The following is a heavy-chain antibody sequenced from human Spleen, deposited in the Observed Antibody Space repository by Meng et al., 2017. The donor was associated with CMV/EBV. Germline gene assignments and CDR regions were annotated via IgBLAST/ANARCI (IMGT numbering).Heavy chain of an antibody. CDR3: FRGHYDRA. D-gene: IGHD3-10*02. V-gene: IGHV3-74*01. CDR2: ISGDESSA. J-gene: IGHJ5*01. CDR1: GFSFRSYW. Sequence: GESLKISCAASGFSFRSYWMHWVRQAPGKGLVWVSRISGDESSAGYADSVEGRFTISRDNAKNSLYLQMSSLRVEDTAVYYCFRGHYDRAWGHGTLVTVSS.